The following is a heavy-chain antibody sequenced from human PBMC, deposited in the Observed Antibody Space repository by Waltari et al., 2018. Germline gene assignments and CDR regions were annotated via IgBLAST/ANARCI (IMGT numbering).Heavy chain of an antibody. CDR3: ARERAVPERYYGLDV. V-gene: IGHV1-46*01. CDR2: IDPSGST. J-gene: IGHJ6*02. Sequence: QVQLVQSGAEVKKPGASVTISCKASGYTFTTYHMHWVRQAPGLGLEWMGVIDPSGSTNYAPKFQGRVTVTRDTSTSTVYMEVSSLRSEDTAVYYCARERAVPERYYGLDVWGQGTTVTVSS. D-gene: IGHD1-1*01. CDR1: GYTFTTYH.